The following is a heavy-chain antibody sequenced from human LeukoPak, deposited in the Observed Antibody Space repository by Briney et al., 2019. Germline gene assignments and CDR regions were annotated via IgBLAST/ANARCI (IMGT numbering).Heavy chain of an antibody. Sequence: ASVKVSCKASGYTFTSYGISWVRQAPGQGLEWMGWISAYNGNTNYAQKLQGRVTMTTDTSTSTAYMELRSLRSDDTAVYYCARPTMVRGVIDAFDIWGQGTMVTVSS. CDR2: ISAYNGNT. V-gene: IGHV1-18*01. CDR3: ARPTMVRGVIDAFDI. CDR1: GYTFTSYG. D-gene: IGHD3-10*01. J-gene: IGHJ3*02.